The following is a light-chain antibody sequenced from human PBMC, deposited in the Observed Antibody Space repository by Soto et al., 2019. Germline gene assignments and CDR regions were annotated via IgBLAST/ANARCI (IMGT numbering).Light chain of an antibody. CDR2: SNI. Sequence: QPVLTQPLSASGTPGQRVTISCSGSSSNIGSNTVKWYQQLPGTAPKLLIYSNIQRPSGVPDRFSGSKSGTSASLAISGLQSEDEADYYCAAWDDSLNGHVVFGGGTKVTVL. CDR1: SSNIGSNT. CDR3: AAWDDSLNGHVV. V-gene: IGLV1-44*01. J-gene: IGLJ2*01.